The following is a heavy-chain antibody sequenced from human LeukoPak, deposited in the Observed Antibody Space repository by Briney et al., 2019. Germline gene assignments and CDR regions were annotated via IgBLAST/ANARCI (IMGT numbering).Heavy chain of an antibody. Sequence: GASVKVSCKASGYTFTSYGISWVRQAPGQGLEWMGWISAYNGNTNYAQKLQGRVTMTTDTSTTTAYMELRSLRSDDTAVYYCARLYRSSSRDESGYWGKGNLVTVSS. CDR3: ARLYRSSSRDESGY. CDR2: ISAYNGNT. J-gene: IGHJ4*02. D-gene: IGHD6-13*01. CDR1: GYTFTSYG. V-gene: IGHV1-18*01.